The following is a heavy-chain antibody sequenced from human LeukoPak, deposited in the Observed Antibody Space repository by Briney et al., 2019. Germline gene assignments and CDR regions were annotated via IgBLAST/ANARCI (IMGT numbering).Heavy chain of an antibody. CDR2: IYYSGST. D-gene: IGHD6-19*01. V-gene: IGHV4-39*07. Sequence: SQTLSLTCTVSGGSISNSSYYWGWIRQPPGKGMEFIGSIYYSGSTYYNPSLKSRVTISVDTSKNQFSLKLSSVTAADTAVYYCARTPQSSGWYGYFDYWGQGTLVTVSS. CDR1: GGSISNSSYY. J-gene: IGHJ4*02. CDR3: ARTPQSSGWYGYFDY.